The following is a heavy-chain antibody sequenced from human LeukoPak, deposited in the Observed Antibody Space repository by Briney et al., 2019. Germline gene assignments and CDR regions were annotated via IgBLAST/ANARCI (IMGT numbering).Heavy chain of an antibody. Sequence: ASVKVSCKASGYTFTGYYMHWVRQAPGQGLEWMGWINPNSGGTNYAQKFQGRVTMTRDTSISAAYMELSRLRSDDTAVYYCARDSRSRGIAVDYWGQGTLVTVSS. CDR1: GYTFTGYY. D-gene: IGHD6-13*01. CDR2: INPNSGGT. CDR3: ARDSRSRGIAVDY. V-gene: IGHV1-2*02. J-gene: IGHJ4*02.